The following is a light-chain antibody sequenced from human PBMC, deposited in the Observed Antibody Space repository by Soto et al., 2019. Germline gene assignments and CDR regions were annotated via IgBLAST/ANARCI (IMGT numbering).Light chain of an antibody. CDR3: QKSSSTPQIT. Sequence: EIQMTQSPCSLYSSVWDRVTITCRAIQSISSYLNWYQQKPGKAPKLMIYAAYSLQSGVPSRFSGRGSGTDFTLTIRSLKPEDFATYYCQKSSSTPQITLGKGQRLELK. V-gene: IGKV1-39*01. CDR2: AAY. CDR1: QSISSY. J-gene: IGKJ5*01.